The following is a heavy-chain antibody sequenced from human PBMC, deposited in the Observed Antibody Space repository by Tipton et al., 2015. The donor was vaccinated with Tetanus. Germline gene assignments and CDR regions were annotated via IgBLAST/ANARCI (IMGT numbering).Heavy chain of an antibody. CDR2: IKQDGSAL. V-gene: IGHV3-7*04. CDR3: ARGMAEASNCGGDCYSDY. Sequence: GSLRLSCVASGFTFSNYCMTWVRQAPGKGLEWVANIKQDGSALYYVDSVKGRFTFSRDNAENSLYLQVNSLRVEDTAVYYCARGMAEASNCGGDCYSDYWGQGTLVTVSS. D-gene: IGHD2-21*02. CDR1: GFTFSNYC. J-gene: IGHJ4*02.